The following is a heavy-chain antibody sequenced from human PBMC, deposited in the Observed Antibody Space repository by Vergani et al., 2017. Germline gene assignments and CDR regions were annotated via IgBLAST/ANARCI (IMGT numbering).Heavy chain of an antibody. CDR2: IKQDGSEK. J-gene: IGHJ3*02. D-gene: IGHD1-14*01. CDR1: GFTFSSYW. V-gene: IGHV3-7*03. Sequence: EVQLVESGGGLVQPGGSLRLSCAASGFTFSSYWMSWVRQAPGKGLEWVANIKQDGSEKYYVDSVKGRFTISRDNAKNSLYLQMNSLRAEDTAVYYVAREWGGRDHRSAFDIWGQGTMVTVSS. CDR3: AREWGGRDHRSAFDI.